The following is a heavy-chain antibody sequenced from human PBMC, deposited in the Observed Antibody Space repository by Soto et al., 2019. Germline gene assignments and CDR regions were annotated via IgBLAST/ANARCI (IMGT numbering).Heavy chain of an antibody. V-gene: IGHV4-34*01. Sequence: TLSLTCAVYGGTFSGYYWSWIRQPLGKGLEWIGEINHSGSTNYNPSPKSRVTISVDTSKNQFSLKLSSVTAADTAVYYCARLGITIFGVVSRWFDPWGQGTLVTVSS. CDR3: ARLGITIFGVVSRWFDP. CDR1: GGTFSGYY. D-gene: IGHD3-3*01. CDR2: INHSGST. J-gene: IGHJ5*02.